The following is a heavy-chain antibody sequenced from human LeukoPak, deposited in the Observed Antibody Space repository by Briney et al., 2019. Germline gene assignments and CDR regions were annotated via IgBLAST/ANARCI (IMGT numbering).Heavy chain of an antibody. CDR1: GGTFSSYA. Sequence: SVKVSCKASGGTFSSYAISWVRQAPGQGLEWMGGIIPIFGTANYAQKFQGRVTITADKSTSTAYMELSSLRSEDTAVYYCATEETLIVVVVAATPLRYWGQGTLVTVSS. CDR2: IIPIFGTA. D-gene: IGHD2-15*01. V-gene: IGHV1-69*06. J-gene: IGHJ4*02. CDR3: ATEETLIVVVVAATPLRY.